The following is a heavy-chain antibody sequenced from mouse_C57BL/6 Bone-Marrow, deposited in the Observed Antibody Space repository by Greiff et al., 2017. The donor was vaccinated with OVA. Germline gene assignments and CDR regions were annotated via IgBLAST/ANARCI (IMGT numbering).Heavy chain of an antibody. CDR2: ISAGGSYP. V-gene: IGHV5-4*01. CDR1: GFTFSSYA. J-gene: IGHJ3*01. CDR3: ARGNYGSTWFAY. Sequence: EVQLLQSGAGLVKPGASLKLSCAASGFTFSSYAMPWVRQTPGKRLEWVATISAGGSYPYYPDNVKGRFTISRDNAKNNLYLQMSHLKSEDTAMYYCARGNYGSTWFAYWGQGTLVTVSA. D-gene: IGHD1-1*01.